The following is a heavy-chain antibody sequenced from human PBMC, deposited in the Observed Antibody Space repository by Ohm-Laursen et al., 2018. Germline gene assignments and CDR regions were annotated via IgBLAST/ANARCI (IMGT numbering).Heavy chain of an antibody. J-gene: IGHJ4*02. CDR1: GYTFTGYY. Sequence: ASVKVSCKASGYTFTGYYMHWVRQAPGQGLEWMGWINPNSGGTNYAQKFQGRVTMTRDTSISTAYMELSRLRSDDTAVYYCARDLVRDYYDSSGYSKGYWGQGTLVTVSS. CDR2: INPNSGGT. V-gene: IGHV1-2*02. D-gene: IGHD3-22*01. CDR3: ARDLVRDYYDSSGYSKGY.